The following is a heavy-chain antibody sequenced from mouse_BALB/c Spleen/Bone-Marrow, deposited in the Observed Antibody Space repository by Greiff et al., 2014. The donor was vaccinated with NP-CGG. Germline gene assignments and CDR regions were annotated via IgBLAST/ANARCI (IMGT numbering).Heavy chain of an antibody. V-gene: IGHV5-4*02. D-gene: IGHD1-1*01. CDR3: ARNHYYGRSFSWFAY. CDR2: ISAGGSXX. CDR1: GFNFSDYY. Sequence: EVKLVESGGGLVKPGGSLKFSCAASGFNFSDYYMYWVRQTPEKRLEWVATISAGGSXXXXXXXXXXXXXXXXXXXTNNPYLQMIRLKSEDTAMYYCARNHYYGRSFSWFAYWGQGTLVTVSA. J-gene: IGHJ3*01.